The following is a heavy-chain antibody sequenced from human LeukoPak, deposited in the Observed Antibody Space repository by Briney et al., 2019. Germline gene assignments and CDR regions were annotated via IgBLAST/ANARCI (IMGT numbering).Heavy chain of an antibody. CDR1: GFTFSSYA. CDR2: XSSDGDST. J-gene: IGHJ4*02. CDR3: AKPPRPYSSSFPCYY. D-gene: IGHD6-13*01. V-gene: IGHV3-64*04. Sequence: GGSLRLSCSASGFTFSSYAMRWVRQAPGKGLEYISXXSSDGDSTYLTDSVKXRFTISRDNSKNMLYLQMNSLRAEDTAVYYCAKPPRPYSSSFPCYYWGQGTLVTVSS.